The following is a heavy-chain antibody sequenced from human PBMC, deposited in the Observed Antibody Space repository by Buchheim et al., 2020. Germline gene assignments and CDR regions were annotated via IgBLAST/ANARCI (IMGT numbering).Heavy chain of an antibody. J-gene: IGHJ6*02. CDR2: IYPRDFDT. D-gene: IGHD2-15*01. V-gene: IGHV5-51*03. Sequence: EVQLVQSGAEVKKPGESLKISCKGSGYSFNNQWIGWVRQMPGKGLEWMGVIYPRDFDTRYSPTFQGQVTISADKTISTAYLQWSSLKASDTATYYCARSSGGSLYGMEVWGQGTT. CDR3: ARSSGGSLYGMEV. CDR1: GYSFNNQW.